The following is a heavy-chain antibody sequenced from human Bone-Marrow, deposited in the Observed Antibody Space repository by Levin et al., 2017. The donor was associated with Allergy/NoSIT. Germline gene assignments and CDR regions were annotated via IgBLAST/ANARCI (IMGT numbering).Heavy chain of an antibody. CDR1: GVSISSSNW. V-gene: IGHV4-4*02. Sequence: SETLSLTCAVSGVSISSSNWWAWVRQSPGKGLAWLGEIYHSGSTNYNPSLQSRVTISVDKSKNQVSLRLTSVTAADTAIYYCARLRVPGFDIWGQGTMVTVSS. J-gene: IGHJ3*02. CDR2: IYHSGST. CDR3: ARLRVPGFDI. D-gene: IGHD4-17*01.